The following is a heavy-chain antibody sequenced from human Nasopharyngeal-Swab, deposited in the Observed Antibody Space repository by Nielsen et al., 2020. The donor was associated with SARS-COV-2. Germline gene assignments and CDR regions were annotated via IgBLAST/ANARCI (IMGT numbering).Heavy chain of an antibody. CDR3: VKDGQPPGP. D-gene: IGHD3/OR15-3a*01. J-gene: IGHJ4*02. CDR2: INPNTGDT. Sequence: ASVKVSCKASGYIFIGYYMHWVRQDPGQGLEWMRRINPNTGDTNYAQKFQGRVSMTRDTALTSVYMELTGLTSDDTAVYFCVKDGQPPGPWGQGTLVTVAS. V-gene: IGHV1-2*06. CDR1: GYIFIGYY.